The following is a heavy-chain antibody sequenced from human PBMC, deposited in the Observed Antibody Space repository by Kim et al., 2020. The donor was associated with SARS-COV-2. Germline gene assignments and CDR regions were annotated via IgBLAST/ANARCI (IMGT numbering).Heavy chain of an antibody. CDR1: GFTFTSSA. CDR3: AAPSNYYDSSGYYLNYDAFDI. V-gene: IGHV1-58*01. Sequence: SVKVSCKASGFTFTSSAVQWVRQARGQRLEWIGWIVVGSGNTNYAQKFQERVTITRDMSTSTAYMELSGLRSEDTAVYYCAAPSNYYDSSGYYLNYDAFDIWGQGTMVTVSS. CDR2: IVVGSGNT. J-gene: IGHJ3*02. D-gene: IGHD3-22*01.